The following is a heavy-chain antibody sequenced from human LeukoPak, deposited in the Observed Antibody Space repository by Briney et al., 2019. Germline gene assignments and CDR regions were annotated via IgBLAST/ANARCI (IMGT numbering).Heavy chain of an antibody. CDR3: ARVCYGRGYYYYYMDV. V-gene: IGHV4-59*01. J-gene: IGHJ6*03. D-gene: IGHD2-2*01. CDR1: GGSICSYY. CDR2: IYYSGST. Sequence: SETLSLTXTVSGGSICSYYWSWIRQAPGKGLEWLGYIYYSGSTNYNPSLKSRVTISVDTSKNQFSLKLSSVTAADTAVYYCARVCYGRGYYYYYMDVWGKGTTVTVSS.